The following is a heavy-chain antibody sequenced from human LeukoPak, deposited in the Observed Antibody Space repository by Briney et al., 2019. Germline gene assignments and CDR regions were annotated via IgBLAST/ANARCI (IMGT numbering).Heavy chain of an antibody. D-gene: IGHD3-16*01. CDR2: IYYSGST. CDR3: ARWGSITTARFDY. J-gene: IGHJ4*02. Sequence: SETLSLTCTVSGGSISSYYWSWIRQPPGKGLEWIGYIYYSGSTNYNPSLKSRVTISVDTSKNQFFLELSSVTAADTAVYYCARWGSITTARFDYWGQGTLVTVSS. CDR1: GGSISSYY. V-gene: IGHV4-59*01.